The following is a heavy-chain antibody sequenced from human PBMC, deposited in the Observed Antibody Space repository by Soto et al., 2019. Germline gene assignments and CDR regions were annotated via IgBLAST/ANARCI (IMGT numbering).Heavy chain of an antibody. CDR1: GGSVSSGPYH. D-gene: IGHD2-8*01. CDR2: ISYSVAA. V-gene: IGHV4-61*01. Sequence: QVQLQESGPGLVKTSETLSLTCTVSGGSVSSGPYHWNWVRQPPGKGLEWIGHISYSVAANYNPSLRGRVIMATDTSINQFSLRLTSVTAADMAVYYCMRSHGAYLSQGALVTVSP. CDR3: MRSHGAY. J-gene: IGHJ4*02.